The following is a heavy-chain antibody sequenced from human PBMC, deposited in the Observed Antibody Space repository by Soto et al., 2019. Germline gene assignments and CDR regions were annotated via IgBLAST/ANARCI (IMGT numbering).Heavy chain of an antibody. J-gene: IGHJ6*02. CDR3: ARVGTSYARRGLDV. Sequence: LSLTCKVSGGAIDRGGYYWCWIRQHPGKGLEWIGHIYYTGSAYYKPSLKSRVSMSIDTSQNQFSLELISVTAADTAVYYCARVGTSYARRGLDVWGQGTTVTVSS. CDR2: IYYTGSA. CDR1: GGAIDRGGYY. V-gene: IGHV4-31*03. D-gene: IGHD7-27*01.